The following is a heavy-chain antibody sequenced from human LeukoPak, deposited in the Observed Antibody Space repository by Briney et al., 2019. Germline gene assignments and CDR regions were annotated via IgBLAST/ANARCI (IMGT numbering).Heavy chain of an antibody. V-gene: IGHV3-23*01. CDR2: ISGSGGSI. CDR1: GFTVISNY. CDR3: AKEQGDYDSGSYFNY. D-gene: IGHD3-10*01. J-gene: IGHJ4*02. Sequence: GGSLRLSCAASGFTVISNYMRWVRQAPGKGLEWVLVISGSGGSIYYADSVKGRFTISRDNSKNTVFLQMNSLRVEDTAVYYCAKEQGDYDSGSYFNYWGQGTLVTVSS.